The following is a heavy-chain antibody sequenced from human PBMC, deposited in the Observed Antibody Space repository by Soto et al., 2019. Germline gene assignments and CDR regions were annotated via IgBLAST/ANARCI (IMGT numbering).Heavy chain of an antibody. CDR3: PRARGHSSGWYGDY. V-gene: IGHV1-8*01. CDR1: GCTFPSYD. D-gene: IGHD6-19*01. Sequence: QVQLVQSGAEVKKPGASVKVSCKASGCTFPSYDINWVRQATGQGLEWMGWMNPNSGNTGYAQKFQGRVTMTRNTSIITAYMELSSLRSEDTAVYYCPRARGHSSGWYGDYWGQRTLVAVSS. J-gene: IGHJ4*02. CDR2: MNPNSGNT.